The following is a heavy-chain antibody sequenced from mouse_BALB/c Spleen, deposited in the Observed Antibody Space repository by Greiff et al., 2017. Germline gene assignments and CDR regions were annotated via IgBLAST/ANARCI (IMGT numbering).Heavy chain of an antibody. CDR3: ARVGGYVLMDY. V-gene: IGHV3-6*02. CDR2: ISYDGSN. J-gene: IGHJ4*01. Sequence: EVKLMESGPGLVKPSQSLSLTCSVTGYSITSGYYWNWIRQFPGNKLEWMGYISYDGSNNYNPSLKNRISITRDTSKNQFFLKLNSVTTEDTATYYCARVGGYVLMDYWGQGTSVTVSS. D-gene: IGHD2-2*01. CDR1: GYSITSGYY.